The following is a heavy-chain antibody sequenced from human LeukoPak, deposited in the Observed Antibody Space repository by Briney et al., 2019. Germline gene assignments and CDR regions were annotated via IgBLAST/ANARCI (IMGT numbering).Heavy chain of an antibody. J-gene: IGHJ4*02. Sequence: GGSLRLSCAASGFIFSGYWMTWVRQAPGKGLEWEDNIKQDGSEKYYVDSVKGRFTISRDNARNSLYLQMNSLRAEDTAVYYCASPGSVGDTGMPDYWGQGTLVTVSS. CDR1: GFIFSGYW. CDR2: IKQDGSEK. CDR3: ASPGSVGDTGMPDY. V-gene: IGHV3-7*01. D-gene: IGHD5-18*01.